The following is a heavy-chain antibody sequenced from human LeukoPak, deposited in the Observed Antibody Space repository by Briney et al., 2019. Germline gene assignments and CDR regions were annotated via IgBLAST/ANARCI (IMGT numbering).Heavy chain of an antibody. Sequence: GGSLRLSCAASGFTFSSYSMNWVRQAPGKGLEWVSSISSSSSYIYYADSVEGRFTISRDNAKNSLYLQMNSLRAEDTAVYYCARVGGVATEFDSWGQGTLDTVSS. CDR3: ARVGGVATEFDS. J-gene: IGHJ4*02. D-gene: IGHD3-10*01. CDR1: GFTFSSYS. V-gene: IGHV3-21*04. CDR2: ISSSSSYI.